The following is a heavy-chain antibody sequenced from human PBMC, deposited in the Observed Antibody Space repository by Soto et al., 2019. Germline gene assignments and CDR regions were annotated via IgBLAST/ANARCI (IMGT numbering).Heavy chain of an antibody. V-gene: IGHV3-53*01. CDR1: GFSVKGNY. CDR2: VYSAGMT. Sequence: EVQLVESGGGLIQSGASLRLSCTPSGFSVKGNYMGWVRQASGKGLEWVSVVYSAGMTYYADSVKGRFTISRDFSKNTLSLEMHSLRGEDTAVYFCAGARGFNYGFDYWGQGTQVTVSS. D-gene: IGHD3-10*01. CDR3: AGARGFNYGFDY. J-gene: IGHJ4*02.